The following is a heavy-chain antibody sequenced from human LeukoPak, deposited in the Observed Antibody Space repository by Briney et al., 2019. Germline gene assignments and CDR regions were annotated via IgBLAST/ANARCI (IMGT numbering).Heavy chain of an antibody. D-gene: IGHD3-3*01. V-gene: IGHV3-21*01. CDR2: ISSSSSYI. CDR1: GFTFSSYS. CDR3: ARFGDFWSGYYMDV. J-gene: IGHJ6*03. Sequence: GGSLRLSCAASGFTFSSYSVNWVRQAPGKGLEWVSSISSSSSYIYYADSVKGRFTISRDNAKNSLYLQMNSLRAEDTAVYYCARFGDFWSGYYMDVWGKGTTVTVSS.